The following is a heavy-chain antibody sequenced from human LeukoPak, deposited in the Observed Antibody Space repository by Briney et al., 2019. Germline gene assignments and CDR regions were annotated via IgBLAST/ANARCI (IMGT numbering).Heavy chain of an antibody. Sequence: SETLSLTCTVCGGSISSYYWSWIRKTPGKGLEWIGYIYYSGSTNYNPSLKSRVTISVDTSNNHFSLKLSSVPAADTAVYYSARFPPSGWGNFDYWGQGTLVTVSS. V-gene: IGHV4-59*01. D-gene: IGHD1-26*01. J-gene: IGHJ4*02. CDR1: GGSISSYY. CDR2: IYYSGST. CDR3: ARFPPSGWGNFDY.